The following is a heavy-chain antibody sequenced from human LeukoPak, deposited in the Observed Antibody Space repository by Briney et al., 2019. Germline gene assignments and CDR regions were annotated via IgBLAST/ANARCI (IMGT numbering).Heavy chain of an antibody. CDR2: FDPEDGET. CDR1: GYTLTELS. J-gene: IGHJ4*02. D-gene: IGHD7-27*01. Sequence: ASEKVSCKVSGYTLTELSMHWVRQAPGKGLEWMGGFDPEDGETIYAQKFQGRVTMTEDTSTDTAYMELSSLRSEDTAVYYCAVDWELGTRNFDYWGQGTLVTVSS. CDR3: AVDWELGTRNFDY. V-gene: IGHV1-24*01.